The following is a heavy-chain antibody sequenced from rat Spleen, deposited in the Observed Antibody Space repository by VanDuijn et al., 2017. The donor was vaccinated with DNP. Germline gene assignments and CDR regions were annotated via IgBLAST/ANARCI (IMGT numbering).Heavy chain of an antibody. CDR2: TNRRGTNNYAT. Sequence: EVQLVESGGGLVQPGRSMKLSCAASGFTFSNYYMAWVRQAPTKGLEWVASTNRRGTNNYATDYTESVKGRFTISRDDSKSSIYLQMNNLKEEDTAIYYCAWPSTWGQGVMVTVSS. J-gene: IGHJ2*01. D-gene: IGHD1-10*01. V-gene: IGHV5-25*01. CDR1: GFTFSNYY. CDR3: AWPST.